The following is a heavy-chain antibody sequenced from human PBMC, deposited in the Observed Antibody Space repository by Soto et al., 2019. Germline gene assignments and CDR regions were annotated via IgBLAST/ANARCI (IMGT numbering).Heavy chain of an antibody. V-gene: IGHV1-18*01. D-gene: IGHD3-10*01. J-gene: IGHJ3*02. CDR1: GYTFNNYG. CDR2: ISAYNGNA. Sequence: QVQLVQSGYEVKEPGASVTVSCKASGYTFNNYGITWVRQAPGQGLEWIGWISAYNGNANYAQKFQGRVTLTRDTSTGTAYLELRSLRSDDTAVYYCARGTRRFGELFDAFDIWGQGTMVPVSS. CDR3: ARGTRRFGELFDAFDI.